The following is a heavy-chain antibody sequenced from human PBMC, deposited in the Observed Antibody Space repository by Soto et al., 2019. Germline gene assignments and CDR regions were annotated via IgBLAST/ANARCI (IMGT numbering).Heavy chain of an antibody. V-gene: IGHV1-18*01. Sequence: ASVKVSCKASGGTFSSSAISWVRQAPGQGLEWMGWISAYNGNTNYAQKLQGRVTMTTDTSTSTAYMELSRLRSDDTAVYYCARVAAPALWFFDYWGQGTLVTVSS. CDR1: GGTFSSSA. CDR3: ARVAAPALWFFDY. D-gene: IGHD2-2*01. J-gene: IGHJ4*02. CDR2: ISAYNGNT.